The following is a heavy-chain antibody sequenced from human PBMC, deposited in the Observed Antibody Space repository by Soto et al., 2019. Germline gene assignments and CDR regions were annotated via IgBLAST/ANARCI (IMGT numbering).Heavy chain of an antibody. V-gene: IGHV1-69*14. CDR2: IIPIFDTV. CDR3: TSYDFVTDSSK. J-gene: IGHJ4*02. Sequence: QVQLVQSGSEVRKPGSSVKVSCRSSGGTFSGYTISWVRQAPGQGLEWLGGIIPIFDTVNYAQKLQGRLTINADNSTTTAYMELSGLRYEDTAMYYCTSYDFVTDSSKWGQGTLVTVSS. CDR1: GGTFSGYT. D-gene: IGHD4-4*01.